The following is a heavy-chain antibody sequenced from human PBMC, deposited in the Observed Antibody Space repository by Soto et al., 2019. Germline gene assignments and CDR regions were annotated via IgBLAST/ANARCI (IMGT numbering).Heavy chain of an antibody. J-gene: IGHJ4*02. V-gene: IGHV4-4*02. D-gene: IGHD4-17*01. Sequence: QVQLQESGPGLVKPSGTQSLTCAVSSGSISSSNWWSWVRQPPGKGLEWTGEIYHSGSTNYNPSLKSRVTISVDKSKNQFSLKLSSVTAADTAVYYCAGDRAYGDYPLDYWGQGTLVTVSS. CDR3: AGDRAYGDYPLDY. CDR1: SGSISSSNW. CDR2: IYHSGST.